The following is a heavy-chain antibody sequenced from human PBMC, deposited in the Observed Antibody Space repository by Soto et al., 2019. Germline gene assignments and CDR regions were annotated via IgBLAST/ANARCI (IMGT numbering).Heavy chain of an antibody. CDR3: ARTWYVVAATPSAFDI. D-gene: IGHD2-15*01. J-gene: IGHJ3*02. CDR2: ISSSDNTI. CDR1: GFSFSDYY. Sequence: GGSLRLSCAASGFSFSDYYMSWIRQAPGKGLEWVSYISSSDNTIYYTDSVKGRFTISRDNAKNTLYLQMNSLRAEDTAVYYCARTWYVVAATPSAFDIWGQGTMVTVSS. V-gene: IGHV3-11*04.